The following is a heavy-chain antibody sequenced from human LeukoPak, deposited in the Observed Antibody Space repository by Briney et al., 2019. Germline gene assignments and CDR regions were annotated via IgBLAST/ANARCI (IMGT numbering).Heavy chain of an antibody. J-gene: IGHJ4*02. CDR2: IVVGSGNT. V-gene: IGHV1-58*01. CDR3: AARYSGYEIDY. CDR1: GYTFTSAA. D-gene: IGHD5-12*01. Sequence: SVKVSCKASGYTFTSAAVQWVRQARGQRLEWIGWIVVGSGNTNYAQKFQERVTITRDMSTSTAYMELSSLRSEDTAVYYCAARYSGYEIDYWGQGTLVTVSS.